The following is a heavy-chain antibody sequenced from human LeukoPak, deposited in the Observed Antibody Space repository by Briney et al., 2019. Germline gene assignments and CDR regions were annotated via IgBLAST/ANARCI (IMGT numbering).Heavy chain of an antibody. CDR3: VREYCSGGSCSDAFDI. V-gene: IGHV3-7*01. Sequence: PGGSLRLSCAASGFTFSSYWMSWVRQAPGKGLEWVANIKQDGSEKYYVDSVKGRFTISRDNAKNSLYLQMNSLRAEDTALYYCVREYCSGGSCSDAFDIWGQGTMVTVSS. D-gene: IGHD2-15*01. J-gene: IGHJ3*02. CDR1: GFTFSSYW. CDR2: IKQDGSEK.